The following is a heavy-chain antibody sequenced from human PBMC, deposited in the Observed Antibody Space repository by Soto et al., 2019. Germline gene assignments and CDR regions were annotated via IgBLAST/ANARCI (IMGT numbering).Heavy chain of an antibody. D-gene: IGHD6-13*01. CDR3: AATGPEWTRYSFGI. CDR2: IYADGNM. V-gene: IGHV3-53*01. CDR1: GFSVSTHY. Sequence: EVQLVESGGGLIRPGGSLRLSCAASGFSVSTHYLTWVRQAPGTGLESVAVIYADGNMYYAASVQGGFTISRDDYKKLLFLERDRLRAEDTAVYYCAATGPEWTRYSFGIWGQGTLVTVSS. J-gene: IGHJ3*02.